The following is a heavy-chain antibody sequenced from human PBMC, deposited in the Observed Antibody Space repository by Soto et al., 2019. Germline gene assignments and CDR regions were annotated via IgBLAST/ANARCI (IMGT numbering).Heavy chain of an antibody. Sequence: SETLSLTCTVSGGSISSNNYFWSWIRQHPGKGLEWIGYISYTGSAYYSPSLESRVTISVDTSKNQFSLRLNSVTAADTAMYYCAREVVSPATSDAYDIWGQGKMVTVSS. CDR3: AREVVSPATSDAYDI. CDR2: ISYTGSA. J-gene: IGHJ3*02. V-gene: IGHV4-31*03. D-gene: IGHD1-26*01. CDR1: GGSISSNNYF.